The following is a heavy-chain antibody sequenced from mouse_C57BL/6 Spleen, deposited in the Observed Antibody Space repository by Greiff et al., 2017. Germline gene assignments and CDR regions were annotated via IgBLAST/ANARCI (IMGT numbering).Heavy chain of an antibody. V-gene: IGHV1-61*01. CDR3: ALYGNYLYFDY. D-gene: IGHD2-1*01. CDR1: GYTFTSYW. Sequence: QVQLQQPGAELVRPGSSVKLSCKASGYTFTSYWMDWVKQRPGQGLEWIGNIYPSDSETHYNQKFKDKATLTVDKSSSTAYMQLSSLTSEDSAVYYCALYGNYLYFDYWGQGTTLTVSS. J-gene: IGHJ2*01. CDR2: IYPSDSET.